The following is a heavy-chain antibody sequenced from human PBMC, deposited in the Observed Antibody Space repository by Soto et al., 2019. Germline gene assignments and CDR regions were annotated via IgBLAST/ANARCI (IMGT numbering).Heavy chain of an antibody. CDR2: IIPIFGTA. CDR1: GYTFSSYA. Sequence: ASVKVSCKASGYTFSSYAISWVRQAPGQGLEWMGGIIPIFGTANYAQKFQGRVTITADESTSTAYMELSSLRSEDTAVYYCARSFYYYDSSGDAFDIWGQGTMVTVSS. CDR3: ARSFYYYDSSGDAFDI. D-gene: IGHD3-22*01. J-gene: IGHJ3*02. V-gene: IGHV1-69*13.